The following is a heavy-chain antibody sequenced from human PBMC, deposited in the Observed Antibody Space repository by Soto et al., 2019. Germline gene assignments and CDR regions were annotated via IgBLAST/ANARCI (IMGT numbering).Heavy chain of an antibody. CDR1: GFIFSDFA. D-gene: IGHD3-16*01. CDR2: ISGSAGTT. V-gene: IGHV3-23*01. Sequence: PGGSLRLSCAASGFIFSDFALSWVRQAPGKGLEWVSSISGSAGTTYYADSVKGRFTISRDNSKNTLYLQMNTLRAEDTAVYYCAKGAFAGYYYYGMDVWGQGTTVTVSS. J-gene: IGHJ6*02. CDR3: AKGAFAGYYYYGMDV.